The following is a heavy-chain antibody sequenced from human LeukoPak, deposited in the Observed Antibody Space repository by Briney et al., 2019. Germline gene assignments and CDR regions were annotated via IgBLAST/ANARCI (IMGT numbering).Heavy chain of an antibody. CDR3: GRVGYYDTSGYYGYLHY. Sequence: GGSLRLSCAASGFTFSSYYMYWVRQAPGKGLVWVSRINGDGSDTSYEDSVKGRFTISRDNAKNTLHLEMNSLRAEDTAVYYRGRVGYYDTSGYYGYLHYWGQGTLVTVSS. V-gene: IGHV3-74*01. D-gene: IGHD3-22*01. CDR1: GFTFSSYY. J-gene: IGHJ1*01. CDR2: INGDGSDT.